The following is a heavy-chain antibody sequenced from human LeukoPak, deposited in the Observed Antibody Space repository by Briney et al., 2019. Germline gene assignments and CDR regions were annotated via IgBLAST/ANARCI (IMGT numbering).Heavy chain of an antibody. D-gene: IGHD4-17*01. CDR1: GGSFSSHY. Sequence: PSETLSLTCTVSGGSFSSHYWSWIRQPPGKGLEWIGYISYIGSTNYNPSLKSRVTISVDKYKNQFSLELSSVTAADTAVYYCARDPTTVTKGLDIWGQGTMVTVSS. J-gene: IGHJ3*02. CDR2: ISYIGST. CDR3: ARDPTTVTKGLDI. V-gene: IGHV4-59*11.